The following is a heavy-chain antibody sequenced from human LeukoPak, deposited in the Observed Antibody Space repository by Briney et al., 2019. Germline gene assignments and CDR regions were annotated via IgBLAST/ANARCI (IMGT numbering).Heavy chain of an antibody. CDR1: GFTFSRYW. CDR2: IKQDESEK. Sequence: GGSLRLSCAASGFTFSRYWMNWVRQAPGKGLEWVAKIKQDESEKYYVDSVKGRFTISRDNAKNSLYLQMNSLRAGDTAVYYCAREGCSGGTCYFYWFDSWGQGTLVTVSS. V-gene: IGHV3-7*03. J-gene: IGHJ5*01. D-gene: IGHD2-15*01. CDR3: AREGCSGGTCYFYWFDS.